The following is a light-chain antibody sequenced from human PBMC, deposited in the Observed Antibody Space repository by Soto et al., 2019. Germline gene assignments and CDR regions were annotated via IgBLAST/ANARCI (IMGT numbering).Light chain of an antibody. CDR1: QTISTW. CDR2: DAS. J-gene: IGKJ1*01. CDR3: QQYNILST. V-gene: IGKV1-5*01. Sequence: DIQVTQSPPTLSASVGDRVTITCRASQTISTWMAWYQQKPGKAPKLLVYDASTLQSGVASRFSGSGSGTEFTLTISSLHPDDFATYYCQQYNILSTFGQGTKVDI.